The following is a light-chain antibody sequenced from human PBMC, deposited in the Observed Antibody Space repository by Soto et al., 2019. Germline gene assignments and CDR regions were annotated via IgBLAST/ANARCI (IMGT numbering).Light chain of an antibody. CDR2: KVS. V-gene: IGKV2-30*01. CDR1: QGLASREGNTY. J-gene: IGKJ2*01. CDR3: MQGTHWPYT. Sequence: DAVLTQSPLSLPVTLGQPATISCRSSQGLASREGNTYLNWFQQRPGQSPRRLIYKVSNRDSGVPDKFSGSGSGTDVTLKISRVEAEDVGVYYCMQGTHWPYTFGQGTKLEIK.